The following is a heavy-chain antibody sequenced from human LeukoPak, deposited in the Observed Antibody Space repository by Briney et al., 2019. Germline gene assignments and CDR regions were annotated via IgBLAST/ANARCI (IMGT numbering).Heavy chain of an antibody. V-gene: IGHV1-18*01. Sequence: ASVKVSCKASGYTFTSYGISWVRQAPGQGLEWMGWISAYNGNTNYAQKLQGRVTMTTDTSTSTAYMELRSLRSDDTAVYYCARSTVTTPDYYYYGMDVWGQGTTVTVSS. CDR2: ISAYNGNT. CDR3: ARSTVTTPDYYYYGMDV. D-gene: IGHD4-17*01. J-gene: IGHJ6*02. CDR1: GYTFTSYG.